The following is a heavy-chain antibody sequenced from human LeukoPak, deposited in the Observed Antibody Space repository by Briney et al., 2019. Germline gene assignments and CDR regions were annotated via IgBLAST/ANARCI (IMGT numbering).Heavy chain of an antibody. D-gene: IGHD4-17*01. Sequence: GGSLRLSCAASGFTFSSYEMNWVRQAPGKGLEWVSYISTSGSTIYYADSVKGRFTISRDNGKNSLYLQMNSLRAEDTAVYYCARSTATYYYGMDVWGQGTTVTVSS. J-gene: IGHJ6*02. CDR1: GFTFSSYE. CDR3: ARSTATYYYGMDV. V-gene: IGHV3-48*03. CDR2: ISTSGSTI.